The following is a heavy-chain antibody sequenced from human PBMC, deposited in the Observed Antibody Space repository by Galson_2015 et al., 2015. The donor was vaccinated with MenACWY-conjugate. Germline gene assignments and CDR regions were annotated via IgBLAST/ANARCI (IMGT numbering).Heavy chain of an antibody. Sequence: SLRLSCAASGFTFNNYWMHWVRQPPGKGLEWILYIKADGSFSNYADSVKDRFTISTDNAKNMVYLQMDGLGDEDTAVSFCARDNNWSFDSWGQGTLVTVSS. CDR2: IKADGSFS. J-gene: IGHJ4*02. V-gene: IGHV3-74*01. D-gene: IGHD1-1*01. CDR1: GFTFNNYW. CDR3: ARDNNWSFDS.